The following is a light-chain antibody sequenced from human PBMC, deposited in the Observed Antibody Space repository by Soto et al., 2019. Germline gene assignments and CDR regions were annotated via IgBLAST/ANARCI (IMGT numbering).Light chain of an antibody. V-gene: IGLV1-40*01. Sequence: QSVLTQPPSVSGAPGQRVTISCTGSRSNIGAGFDVHWYQQLPGTAPKLLIYGNSNRPSGVPDRFSASKSGTSASLAITGLQPEDEADYYCQSYDSSLSGAVFGGGTKLTVL. CDR2: GNS. CDR3: QSYDSSLSGAV. CDR1: RSNIGAGFD. J-gene: IGLJ2*01.